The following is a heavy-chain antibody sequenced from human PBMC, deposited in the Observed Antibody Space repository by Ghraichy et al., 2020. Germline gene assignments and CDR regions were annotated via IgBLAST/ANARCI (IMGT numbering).Heavy chain of an antibody. CDR1: GYTFSTYG. J-gene: IGHJ6*02. CDR3: ARDAGPSDGMDV. D-gene: IGHD3-10*01. CDR2: ISAYSGYT. V-gene: IGHV1-18*01. Sequence: ASVKVSCKASGYTFSTYGLSWVRQAPGQGLEWMGWISAYSGYTNYAQKLQGRVTLTTDTSTSTAYMELRSLRSDDTAVYYCARDAGPSDGMDVWGQGTTVTVSS.